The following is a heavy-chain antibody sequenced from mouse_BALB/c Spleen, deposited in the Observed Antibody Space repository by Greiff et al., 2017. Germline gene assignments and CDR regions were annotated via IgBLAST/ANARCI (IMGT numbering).Heavy chain of an antibody. CDR2: IWAGGST. V-gene: IGHV2-9*02. D-gene: IGHD1-1*02. J-gene: IGHJ4*01. CDR3: ARGLWLYAMDY. CDR1: GFSLTSYG. Sequence: VMLVESGPGLVAPSQSLSITCTVSGFSLTSYGVHWVRQPPGKGLEWLGVIWAGGSTNYNSALMSRLSISKDISKSQVFLKMNSLQTDDTAMYYCARGLWLYAMDYWGQGTSVTVSS.